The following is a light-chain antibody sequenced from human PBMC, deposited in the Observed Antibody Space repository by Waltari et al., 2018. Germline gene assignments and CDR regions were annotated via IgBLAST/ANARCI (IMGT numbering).Light chain of an antibody. CDR3: QQYYNTPRT. J-gene: IGKJ1*01. Sequence: DIVMTQSPDSLAVSLGEGATLNCESSQSVLYSSNNKNYLAWYQQKPGQPPKLLIYWASTRESGVPDRFSGSGSGTEFTLTINSLQAEDVGVYYCQQYYNTPRTFGQGTKVEVK. V-gene: IGKV4-1*01. CDR1: QSVLYSSNNKNY. CDR2: WAS.